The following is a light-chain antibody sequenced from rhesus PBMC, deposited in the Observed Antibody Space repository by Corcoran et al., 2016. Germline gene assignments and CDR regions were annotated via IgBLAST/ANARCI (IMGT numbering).Light chain of an antibody. J-gene: IGKJ2*01. V-gene: IGKV1-44*02. Sequence: DIQMTQSPSSLSASVGDTVTITCRASQTISSYLAWYQQKPGKVPKLLIYAASSLESGVPSRFSGSGSGTEFTLTISNLQPEDFATYYCQQHNSNPYSFGQGTKVEIK. CDR1: QTISSY. CDR3: QQHNSNPYS. CDR2: AAS.